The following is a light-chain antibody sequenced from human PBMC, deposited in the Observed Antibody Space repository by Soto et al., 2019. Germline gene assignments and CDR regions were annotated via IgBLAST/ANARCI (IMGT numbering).Light chain of an antibody. CDR3: QQRSNWPLT. CDR2: DAS. CDR1: QSVSSD. Sequence: EIVMTQSPATLSVSPGERATLSCGASQSVSSDLAWYQQKPGQAPRLLIYDASNRATGIPARFSGSGSGTDFTLTISSLEPEDFAVYYCQQRSNWPLTFGGGTKV. J-gene: IGKJ4*01. V-gene: IGKV3-11*01.